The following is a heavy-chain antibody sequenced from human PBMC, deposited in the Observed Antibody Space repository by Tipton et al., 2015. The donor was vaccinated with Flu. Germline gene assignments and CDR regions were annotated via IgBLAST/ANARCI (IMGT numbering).Heavy chain of an antibody. Sequence: GSLRLSCAASGFTFSSYWMNWVRQAPGKGLEWVASIKEDGSEKSYVDSVKGRFNVSRDNAKTSLYLQMNNLRAEDTAVYFCALPPRSSIPAYWGQGTLVTVSS. D-gene: IGHD2-2*01. CDR2: IKEDGSEK. V-gene: IGHV3-7*01. J-gene: IGHJ4*02. CDR3: ALPPRSSIPAY. CDR1: GFTFSSYW.